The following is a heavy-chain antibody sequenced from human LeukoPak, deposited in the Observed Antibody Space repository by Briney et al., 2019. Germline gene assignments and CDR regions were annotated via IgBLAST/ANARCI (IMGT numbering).Heavy chain of an antibody. CDR3: ARASKGGSYGNYGMDV. Sequence: GGSLRLSRVASGFTFSNFAMNWVRQAPGKRLEWVSSIIGRGVDTYHADSVQGRFTISRDNSKNTVYLQMSSLRSDDTAVYYCARASKGGSYGNYGMDVWGQGTTVTVSS. D-gene: IGHD1-26*01. V-gene: IGHV3-23*01. J-gene: IGHJ6*02. CDR1: GFTFSNFA. CDR2: IIGRGVDT.